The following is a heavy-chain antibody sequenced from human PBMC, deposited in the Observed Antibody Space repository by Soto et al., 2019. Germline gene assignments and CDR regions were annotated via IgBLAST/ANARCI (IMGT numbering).Heavy chain of an antibody. V-gene: IGHV1-18*01. D-gene: IGHD6-13*01. CDR3: AGGGRLAAAGTGKWFDT. J-gene: IGHJ5*02. Sequence: QVQLVQSGPQVEKPGASVKVSCKASGYTFSSYGFNWVRQAPGQGPEWMGWISTYNGNTDYAQKFQGRVTLTTDTSTSTGYMELRSLRTDDTAVYYCAGGGRLAAAGTGKWFDTWGQGTLVTVSS. CDR1: GYTFSSYG. CDR2: ISTYNGNT.